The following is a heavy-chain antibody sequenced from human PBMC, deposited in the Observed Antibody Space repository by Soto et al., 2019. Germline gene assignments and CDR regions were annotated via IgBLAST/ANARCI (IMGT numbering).Heavy chain of an antibody. CDR1: GGSISSGGYY. D-gene: IGHD3-10*01. CDR3: ARGRTMLRGGYAPLRGYYYMDV. Sequence: PSETLSLTCTVSGGSISSGGYYWSWIRQHPGKSLEWIGYIYYSGSTYYNPSLKSRVTISVDTSKNQFSLKLSSVTAADTAVYYCARGRTMLRGGYAPLRGYYYMDVWGKGTTVTVSS. CDR2: IYYSGST. J-gene: IGHJ6*03. V-gene: IGHV4-31*03.